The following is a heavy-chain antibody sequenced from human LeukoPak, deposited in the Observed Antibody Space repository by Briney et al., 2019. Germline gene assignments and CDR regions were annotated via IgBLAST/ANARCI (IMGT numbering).Heavy chain of an antibody. Sequence: GGSLRLSCAASGFTFSSYSMNWVRQAPGKGLEWVSSITRSNYIYYADSVKGRFTISRDNAKNSLYLQMNSLRAEDTAVYYCAREKSFLEWLSTGRRDGYYMDVWGKGTTVTVSS. V-gene: IGHV3-21*06. CDR1: GFTFSSYS. D-gene: IGHD3-3*02. J-gene: IGHJ6*03. CDR2: ITRSNYI. CDR3: AREKSFLEWLSTGRRDGYYMDV.